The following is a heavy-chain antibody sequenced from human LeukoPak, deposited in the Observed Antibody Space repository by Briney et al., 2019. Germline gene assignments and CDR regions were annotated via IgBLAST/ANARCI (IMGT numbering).Heavy chain of an antibody. Sequence: PGRCLRLACPPSGFTFSSSAIHSVRHDPGKGLEWLAVLSYDGSGRYFADSVQDRFTSSRDNSENTLYLQKNSLRPEDTAVYYCAKKGSDGMDVWGQGTTVTVSS. CDR3: AKKGSDGMDV. CDR1: GFTFSSSA. CDR2: LSYDGSGR. D-gene: IGHD1-26*01. J-gene: IGHJ6*02. V-gene: IGHV3-30*18.